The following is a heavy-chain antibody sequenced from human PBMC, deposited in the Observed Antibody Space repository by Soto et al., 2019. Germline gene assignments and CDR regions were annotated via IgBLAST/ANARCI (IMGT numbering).Heavy chain of an antibody. CDR3: AKGPDRGSGFYFFDY. J-gene: IGHJ4*02. Sequence: GGSLRLSCAASGLTFSNFAMNWVRQAPGKGLEWVSSITGSGDTTFCADSVKGRFTISRDNPKNTLYLQMNSLRAEDTAVYYCAKGPDRGSGFYFFDYWGQGTLVTVSS. V-gene: IGHV3-23*01. CDR1: GLTFSNFA. D-gene: IGHD5-18*01. CDR2: ITGSGDTT.